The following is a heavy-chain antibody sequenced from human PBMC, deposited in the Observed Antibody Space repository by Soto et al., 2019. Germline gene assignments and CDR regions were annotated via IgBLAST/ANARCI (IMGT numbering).Heavy chain of an antibody. D-gene: IGHD4-17*01. Sequence: SETLSLTCTVSGGSISSSSYYWGWIRQPPGKGLEWIGSIYYSGSTHYNPSLKSRVTISVDTSKNQFSLKLSSVTAADTAVYYCARGDGDYYYYYGMDVWGQGTTVTVSS. V-gene: IGHV4-39*01. J-gene: IGHJ6*02. CDR2: IYYSGST. CDR3: ARGDGDYYYYYGMDV. CDR1: GGSISSSSYY.